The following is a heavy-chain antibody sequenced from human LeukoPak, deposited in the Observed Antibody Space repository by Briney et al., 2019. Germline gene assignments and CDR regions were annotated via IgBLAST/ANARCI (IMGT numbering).Heavy chain of an antibody. CDR1: GFTFNNYW. D-gene: IGHD4-17*01. CDR2: IKQDGSAK. CDR3: ARGDFSDYGDYVDAFDI. Sequence: PGGSLRLPCAASGFTFNNYWMSWVRQVPGKGLQWVANIKQDGSAKFYVDSVKGRFTISRDNTKNSLYLRMNSLRVEDTAVYYCARGDFSDYGDYVDAFDIWGQGTMVTVSS. J-gene: IGHJ3*02. V-gene: IGHV3-7*01.